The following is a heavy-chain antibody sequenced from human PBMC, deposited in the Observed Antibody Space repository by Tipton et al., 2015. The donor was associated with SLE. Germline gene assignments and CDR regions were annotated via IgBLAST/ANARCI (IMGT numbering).Heavy chain of an antibody. D-gene: IGHD3-10*01. Sequence: TLSLTCTVSGGSISSYYWTWIRQPPGKGLEWIGHIYYSGSTNYNPSLKSRVTISVDTSKNQFSLKLSSVTAADTAVYYCARGGAEGLWFRESSVAFDIWGQGTMVTVSS. CDR1: GGSISSYY. V-gene: IGHV4-59*01. CDR2: IYYSGST. CDR3: ARGGAEGLWFRESSVAFDI. J-gene: IGHJ3*02.